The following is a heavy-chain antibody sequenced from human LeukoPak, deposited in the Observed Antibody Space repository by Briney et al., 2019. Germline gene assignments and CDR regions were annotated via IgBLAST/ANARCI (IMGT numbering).Heavy chain of an antibody. CDR1: GFTFSSYS. CDR2: ISSSSSYI. CDR3: ARDPFYDSSGYYLNY. J-gene: IGHJ4*02. D-gene: IGHD3-22*01. Sequence: PGGSLRLSCAASGFTFSSYSMNWVRQAPGKGLEWVSSISSSSSYIYYADSVKGRFTISRDNAKNSLYLQMNSLRAEDTAVYYCARDPFYDSSGYYLNYWGQGTLVTVSS. V-gene: IGHV3-21*04.